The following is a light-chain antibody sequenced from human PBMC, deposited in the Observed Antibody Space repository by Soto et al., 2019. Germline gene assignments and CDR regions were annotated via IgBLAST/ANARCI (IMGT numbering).Light chain of an antibody. CDR1: SSDVGGYNY. J-gene: IGLJ1*01. Sequence: QSALTQPASVSGSPGQSITISCTGTSSDVGGYNYVSWYQQHPGNAPRLMIYEVNNRPSGVPNRFSGSESGNTASLTISGLQAEDEADYYCSSKTSSRTPFVFGTGTKLTVL. V-gene: IGLV2-14*01. CDR2: EVN. CDR3: SSKTSSRTPFV.